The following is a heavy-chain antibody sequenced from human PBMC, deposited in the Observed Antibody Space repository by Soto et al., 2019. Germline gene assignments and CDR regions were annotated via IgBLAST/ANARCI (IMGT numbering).Heavy chain of an antibody. Sequence: EASVKVSCKASGGTFSSYTISWVRQAPGQGLEWMGRIIPILGIANYAQKFQGRVTITADKSTSTAYMELSSLRSEDTAVYYCARVRTGTTFYYGMDVWGQGTTVTVSS. D-gene: IGHD1-1*01. CDR2: IIPILGIA. V-gene: IGHV1-69*02. CDR1: GGTFSSYT. J-gene: IGHJ6*02. CDR3: ARVRTGTTFYYGMDV.